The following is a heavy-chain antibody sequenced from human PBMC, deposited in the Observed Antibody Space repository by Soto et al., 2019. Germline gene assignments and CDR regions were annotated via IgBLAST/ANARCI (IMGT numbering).Heavy chain of an antibody. CDR1: GGSFSDYY. J-gene: IGHJ4*02. Sequence: QVQLQQWGAGLLKPSETLSLTCAVYGGSFSDYYWNWIRQPPGKGLEWIGEINHSGSTNYNPSLKSRVTISVDTSKSQFSLKLSSVTAADTAVYYCARMKSNYWGQGTLVTVSS. V-gene: IGHV4-34*01. CDR2: INHSGST. CDR3: ARMKSNY.